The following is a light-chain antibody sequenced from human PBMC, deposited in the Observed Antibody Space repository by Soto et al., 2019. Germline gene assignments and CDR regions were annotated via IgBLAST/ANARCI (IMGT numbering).Light chain of an antibody. CDR1: ESLVHSDGRTY. J-gene: IGKJ1*01. CDR3: VQLTNFPCT. CDR2: LIS. V-gene: IGKV2-24*01. Sequence: DVVMTQTPLSSPVTLGQPASISCRSSESLVHSDGRTYLSWLQQRPGQPPRLLLYLISNRFSGVADRFSGSGAGTDFTLKISRVEAEDVGVYYCVQLTNFPCTFGQGTKVEIK.